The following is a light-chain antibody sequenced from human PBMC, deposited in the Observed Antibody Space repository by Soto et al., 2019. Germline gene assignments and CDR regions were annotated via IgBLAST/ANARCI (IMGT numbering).Light chain of an antibody. J-gene: IGLJ1*01. CDR2: DVS. V-gene: IGLV2-14*01. CDR3: ISYTSSSTLYV. CDR1: SSDVGGYNY. Sequence: QSALTQPASVSGSPGQSITISCTGTSSDVGGYNYVSWYQQHPGKAPKLMIYDVSNRPSGVSNRFSGSKSGNTASLTISGLQAEDEADYYCISYTSSSTLYVYGTETKVTVL.